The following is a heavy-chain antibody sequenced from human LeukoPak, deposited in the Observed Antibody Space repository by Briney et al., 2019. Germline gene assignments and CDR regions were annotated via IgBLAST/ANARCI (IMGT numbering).Heavy chain of an antibody. V-gene: IGHV3-48*03. Sequence: GGSLRLSCAASGFTFSSYEMNWVRQAPGKGLEWVSYIRNSGNYIYYADSVKGRFTISRDNAKNSLYLQMNSLRAEDTAVYYCARDKEGRGLTNLDYWGQGTLVTVSS. J-gene: IGHJ4*02. CDR1: GFTFSSYE. D-gene: IGHD3-10*01. CDR2: IRNSGNYI. CDR3: ARDKEGRGLTNLDY.